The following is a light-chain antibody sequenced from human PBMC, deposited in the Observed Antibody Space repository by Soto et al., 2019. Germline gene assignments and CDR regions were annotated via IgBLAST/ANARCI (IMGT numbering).Light chain of an antibody. CDR1: QSVSSN. V-gene: IGKV3D-15*01. CDR3: QQFNNWPRT. Sequence: EIVLTQSPGSLSLSPRERATLSFRASQSVSSNHLAWYQQKPGQAPRLLIYGASRRATGIPDRFSGSGSGTEFTLPISSLQSEDFAVYYCQQFNNWPRTFGQGTKVDIK. J-gene: IGKJ1*01. CDR2: GAS.